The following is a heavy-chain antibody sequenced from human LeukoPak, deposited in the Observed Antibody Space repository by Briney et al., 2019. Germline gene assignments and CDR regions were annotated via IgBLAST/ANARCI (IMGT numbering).Heavy chain of an antibody. CDR1: GYTFTSYD. V-gene: IGHV1-8*01. CDR2: MNPNSGNT. CDR3: VRAAFQVGASPIDY. Sequence: PRASVKVSCKASGYTFTSYDINWVRQATGQGLEWMGWMNPNSGNTGYAQKFQGRVTMTRNTSISTAYMELSSLRSEDTAVYYCVRAAFQVGASPIDYWGQGTLVTVSS. J-gene: IGHJ4*02. D-gene: IGHD1-26*01.